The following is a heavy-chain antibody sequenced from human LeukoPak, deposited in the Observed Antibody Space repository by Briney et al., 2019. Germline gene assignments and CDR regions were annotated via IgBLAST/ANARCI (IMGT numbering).Heavy chain of an antibody. CDR1: GFTFSSYS. CDR3: ATLAHIVVVPAATYNWFDP. D-gene: IGHD2-2*01. J-gene: IGHJ5*02. V-gene: IGHV3-21*01. CDR2: ISSSSSYT. Sequence: GGSPRLSCAASGFTFSSYSMNWVRQAPGKGLEWVSSISSSSSYTYYADSVKGRFTISRDNAKNSLYLQMNSLKAEDTAVYYCATLAHIVVVPAATYNWFDPWGQGTLVTVSS.